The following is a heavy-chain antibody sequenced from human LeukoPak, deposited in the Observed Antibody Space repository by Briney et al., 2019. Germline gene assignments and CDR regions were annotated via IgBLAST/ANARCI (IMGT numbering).Heavy chain of an antibody. J-gene: IGHJ4*02. CDR3: ARDVLYSRGPFDY. Sequence: GASVKVSCKASGYTFTSYDINWVRQATGQGLEWMGWMNPNSGNTGYAQKFQGRVTMTTDTSTSTAYMELRSLRSDDTAVYYCARDVLYSRGPFDYWGQGTLVTVSS. CDR1: GYTFTSYD. CDR2: MNPNSGNT. V-gene: IGHV1-8*01. D-gene: IGHD6-13*01.